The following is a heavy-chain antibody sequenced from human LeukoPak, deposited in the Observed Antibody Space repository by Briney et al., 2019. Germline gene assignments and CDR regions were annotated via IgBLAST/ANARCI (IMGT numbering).Heavy chain of an antibody. CDR2: ISGSAGST. J-gene: IGHJ4*02. CDR1: VFTFSTYA. V-gene: IGHV3-23*01. D-gene: IGHD3-22*01. CDR3: AKDFSSGYYITTFDY. Sequence: GGSLRLSCAASVFTFSTYAMSWVRQAPGKGLEWVSTISGSAGSTYYADSVKGRFTISTDNSKNTLYLQMNSLRAEDTAVYSYAKDFSSGYYITTFDYWGQGTLVTVSS.